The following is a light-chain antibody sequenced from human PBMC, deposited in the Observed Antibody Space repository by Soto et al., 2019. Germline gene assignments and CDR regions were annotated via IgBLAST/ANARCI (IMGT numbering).Light chain of an antibody. CDR2: GAS. J-gene: IGKJ1*01. CDR1: QSVSSR. V-gene: IGKV3-20*01. Sequence: IVMTHSPATLSLSPRERATLSCRASQSVSSRLAWYQQKPGQAPRLLIYGASSRATGIPDRFSGSGSGTDFSLTISRLEPADVAVYYCQQYGSCPRTFGQGAKVDIK. CDR3: QQYGSCPRT.